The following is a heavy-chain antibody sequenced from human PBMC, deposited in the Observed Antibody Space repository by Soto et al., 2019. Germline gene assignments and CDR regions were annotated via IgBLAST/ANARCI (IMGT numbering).Heavy chain of an antibody. V-gene: IGHV3-21*04. CDR3: ARGDGTGLYNGGCSPRY. J-gene: IGHJ4*02. CDR2: ISGSSTYI. D-gene: IGHD2-15*01. Sequence: EVQLVESGGGLVKPGESLRVSCAASGFTFRYYSLHLVRQAPAKGLEWVSSISGSSTYIYYADRVKGRFTISRDNAKHSLYLRMDSLRAEDTAVYYCARGDGTGLYNGGCSPRYWGQGTLVTVSS. CDR1: GFTFRYYS.